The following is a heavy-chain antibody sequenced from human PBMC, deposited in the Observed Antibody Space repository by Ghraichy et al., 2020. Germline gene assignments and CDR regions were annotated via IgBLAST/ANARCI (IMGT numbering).Heavy chain of an antibody. CDR2: IYYSGST. CDR1: GGSISSYY. J-gene: IGHJ3*02. D-gene: IGHD2-2*03. V-gene: IGHV4-59*01. CDR3: ASMDIVVIPTAKWAFDI. Sequence: SETLSLTCFVSGGSISSYYWSWIRQPPGKGLEWIGYIYYSGSTNYNPSLKSRVTISVDTSKNQFSLKLSSVTAADTAVYYCASMDIVVIPTAKWAFDIWGQGTMVTVSS.